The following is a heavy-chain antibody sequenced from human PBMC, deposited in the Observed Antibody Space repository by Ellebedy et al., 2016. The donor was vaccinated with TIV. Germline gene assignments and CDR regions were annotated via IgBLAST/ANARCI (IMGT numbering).Heavy chain of an antibody. Sequence: GESLKISXAASGFTFSSYAMHWVRQAPGKGLEWVAVISYDGSNKYYADSVKGRFTISRDNSKNTLYLQMNSLRAEDTAVYYCAKEVMVYAISGIYDYWGQGTLVTVSS. CDR3: AKEVMVYAISGIYDY. V-gene: IGHV3-30-3*01. CDR1: GFTFSSYA. CDR2: ISYDGSNK. J-gene: IGHJ4*02. D-gene: IGHD2-8*01.